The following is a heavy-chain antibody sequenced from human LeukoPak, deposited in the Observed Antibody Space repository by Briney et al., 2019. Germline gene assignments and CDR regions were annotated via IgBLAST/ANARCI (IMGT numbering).Heavy chain of an antibody. V-gene: IGHV3-48*04. CDR3: ARWTLFHYDSSGYYFDY. CDR2: ITSGGTI. J-gene: IGHJ4*02. D-gene: IGHD3-22*01. Sequence: GESLRLSCAASGFTFSSYGMSWVRQAPGKGLEWLSHITSGGTIYYADSVKGRFTISRDNAKNSLYLQMNSLRAEDTAVYYCARWTLFHYDSSGYYFDYWGQGTLVTVYS. CDR1: GFTFSSYG.